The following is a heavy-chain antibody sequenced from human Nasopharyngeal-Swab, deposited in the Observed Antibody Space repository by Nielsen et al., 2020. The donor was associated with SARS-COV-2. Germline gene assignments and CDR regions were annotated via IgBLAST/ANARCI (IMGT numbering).Heavy chain of an antibody. V-gene: IGHV3-7*01. CDR2: VKQDGTEK. Sequence: GGSLRLSCAASGFTFSPYWMTWVRQAPGKGLEWVANVKQDGTEKYFVDSVKGRFTISRDNAKNSLYLHMNSLRAEDTAVYYCERDEILDYWGQGTLVTVSS. CDR3: ERDEILDY. J-gene: IGHJ4*02. CDR1: GFTFSPYW. D-gene: IGHD2/OR15-2a*01.